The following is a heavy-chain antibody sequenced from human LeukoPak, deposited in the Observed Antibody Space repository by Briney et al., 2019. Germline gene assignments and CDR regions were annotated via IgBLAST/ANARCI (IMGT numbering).Heavy chain of an antibody. CDR2: IYYNGST. V-gene: IGHV4-59*08. J-gene: IGHJ4*02. D-gene: IGHD6-13*01. Sequence: PSETLSLTCSVSGGSISSYYWTWIRQPPGKGLEWIGYIYYNGSTNYNPSLKSRVTISVDTSKNQFSLTLRSVTAADTAVYYCTGVAASGYKDYWGLGTLVTVSS. CDR1: GGSISSYY. CDR3: TGVAASGYKDY.